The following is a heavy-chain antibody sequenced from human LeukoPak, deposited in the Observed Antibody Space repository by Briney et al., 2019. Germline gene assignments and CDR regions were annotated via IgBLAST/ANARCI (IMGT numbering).Heavy chain of an antibody. V-gene: IGHV3-7*03. D-gene: IGHD3-10*01. CDR1: GFTFSRYW. CDR3: GRDFTGFFDY. J-gene: IGHJ4*02. CDR2: IKDDGREK. Sequence: GGSLRLSCVASGFTFSRYWVTWVRQAPGKGLEWVANIKDDGREKNYVDSVKGRFTISRDNAKNSMYLQMDSLRVKDTAVYYCGRDFTGFFDYWGQGTLVTVSS.